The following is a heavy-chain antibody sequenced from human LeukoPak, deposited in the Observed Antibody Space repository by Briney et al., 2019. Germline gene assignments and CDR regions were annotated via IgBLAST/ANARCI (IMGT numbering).Heavy chain of an antibody. CDR2: LYWDDDK. J-gene: IGHJ4*02. V-gene: IGHV2-5*02. CDR1: GFSLSTSGVG. Sequence: GSGPTLVNPTQTLTLACTFSGFSLSTSGVGVGWIRQPPGKALEWLALLYWDDDKRYSPSLKSRLTITKDTSKNQVVLTMTNMDPVDTATYYCAHNTPYSSGWRGLTDYSDYWGQGTLVTVSS. CDR3: AHNTPYSSGWRGLTDYSDY. D-gene: IGHD6-19*01.